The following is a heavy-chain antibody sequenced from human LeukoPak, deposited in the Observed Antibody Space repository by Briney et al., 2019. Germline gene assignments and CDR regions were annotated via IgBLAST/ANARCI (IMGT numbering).Heavy chain of an antibody. CDR2: IIPIFGTA. CDR3: AREGLADRWFDP. J-gene: IGHJ5*02. V-gene: IGHV1-69*13. CDR1: GGTFSSYA. Sequence: SVKVSCKASGGTFSSYALSWVRQAPGQGLEWMGGIIPIFGTANYAQKFQGRVTITADESTSTAYMELSSLRSEDTAVYYCAREGLADRWFDPWGQGTLVTVSS. D-gene: IGHD2-15*01.